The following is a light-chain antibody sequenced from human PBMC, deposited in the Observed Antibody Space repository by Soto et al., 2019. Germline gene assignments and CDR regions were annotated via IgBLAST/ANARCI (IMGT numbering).Light chain of an antibody. CDR2: DVT. CDR3: NSYTRSSPLYV. V-gene: IGLV2-14*01. CDR1: SSDIGGSNY. J-gene: IGLJ1*01. Sequence: QSVLTQPASVSGSPGQSITISCTGTSSDIGGSNYVSWYQQHPGKAPKLLIYDVTDRPSGVSDRFTGSKSGNTASLTISGLQPEDEADYYCNSYTRSSPLYVFGSGTKLTVL.